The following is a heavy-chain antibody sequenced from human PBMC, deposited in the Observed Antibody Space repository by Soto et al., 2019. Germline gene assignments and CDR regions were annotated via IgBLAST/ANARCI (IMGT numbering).Heavy chain of an antibody. V-gene: IGHV3-23*01. Sequence: GGSMRLSCAASGVTLSSYAMSGVRTTPGKGLEWVSAISGSGGSTYYADSVKGRFTISRDNSKNTLYLQMNSLRAEDTAVYYCPKDARFGGYNWFDPWGQGTLVTVSS. CDR2: ISGSGGST. J-gene: IGHJ5*02. CDR1: GVTLSSYA. D-gene: IGHD3-10*01. CDR3: PKDARFGGYNWFDP.